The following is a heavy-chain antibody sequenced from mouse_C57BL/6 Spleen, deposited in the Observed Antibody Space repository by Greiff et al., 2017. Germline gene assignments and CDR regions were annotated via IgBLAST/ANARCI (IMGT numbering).Heavy chain of an antibody. CDR1: GFSLTSYG. CDR2: IWSDGST. Sequence: QVQLKESGPGLVAPSQSLSITCTVSGFSLTSYGVHWVRQPPGKGLEWLVVIWSDGSTTYNSAHKSRLSISKDNSKSQVFLKMNSLQTDDTAMYYCARHKTAQAKDYYAMDYWGQGTSVTVSS. CDR3: ARHKTAQAKDYYAMDY. D-gene: IGHD3-2*02. V-gene: IGHV2-6-1*01. J-gene: IGHJ4*01.